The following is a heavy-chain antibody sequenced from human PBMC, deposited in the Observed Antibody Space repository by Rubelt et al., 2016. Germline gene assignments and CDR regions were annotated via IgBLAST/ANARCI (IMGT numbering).Heavy chain of an antibody. J-gene: IGHJ6*02. D-gene: IGHD1-26*01. CDR3: ARVGKVGIKHYGMDV. CDR1: GGTFSSYA. Sequence: QVQLVQSGAEVKKPGSSVKVSCKASGGTFSSYAISWVRQAPGQGLEWMGRIIPILGIANYAQKFQGRVTITADKSTSTAYMELSSLRSEDTAVYYCARVGKVGIKHYGMDVWGQGTTVTVSS. V-gene: IGHV1-69*04. CDR2: IIPILGIA.